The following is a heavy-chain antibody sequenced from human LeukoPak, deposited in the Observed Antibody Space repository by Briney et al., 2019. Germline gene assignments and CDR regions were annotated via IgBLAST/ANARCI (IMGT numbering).Heavy chain of an antibody. CDR1: GDSVSSNSAT. Sequence: SQTLSLTCAISGDSVSSNSATWNWIRQSPSRGLEWLGRTYYRSKWYNDYAISVKSRITINPDTSKNQFSLQLNSVTPEDTAVYYCARDLRPFTMVSSLDPWGQGTLVTVSS. J-gene: IGHJ5*02. D-gene: IGHD3-10*01. CDR2: TYYRSKWYN. CDR3: ARDLRPFTMVSSLDP. V-gene: IGHV6-1*01.